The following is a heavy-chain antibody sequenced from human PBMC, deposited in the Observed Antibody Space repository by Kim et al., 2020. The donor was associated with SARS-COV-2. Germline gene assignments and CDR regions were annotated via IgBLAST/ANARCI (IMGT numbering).Heavy chain of an antibody. J-gene: IGHJ6*02. CDR1: GGSISSSSYY. CDR3: SIMVRSRGMDV. V-gene: IGHV4-39*07. D-gene: IGHD3-10*01. CDR2: IYYSGST. Sequence: SETLSLTCTVSGGSISSSSYYWGWIRQPPGKGLEWIGSIYYSGSTYYNPSLKSRVTISVDTSKNQFSLKLSSVTAADTAVYYCSIMVRSRGMDVWGQGTTVTVSS.